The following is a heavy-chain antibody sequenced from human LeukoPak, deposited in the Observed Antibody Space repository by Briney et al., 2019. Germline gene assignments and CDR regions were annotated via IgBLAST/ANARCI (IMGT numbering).Heavy chain of an antibody. J-gene: IGHJ4*02. V-gene: IGHV4-61*01. CDR1: GGSVSSGSYY. D-gene: IGHD4-11*01. CDR2: ISYIGST. CDR3: ARRSTRPERFDY. Sequence: SETLSLTCTVSGGSVSSGSYYWTWLRQPPGKGLEWIGYISYIGSTNYNPSLNSRLTISVDTSKSQFSLRLSSVTADDTAVYFCARRSTRPERFDYRGQGILVTVSS.